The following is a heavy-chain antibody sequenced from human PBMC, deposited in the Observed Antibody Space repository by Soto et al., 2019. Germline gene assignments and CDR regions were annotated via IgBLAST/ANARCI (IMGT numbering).Heavy chain of an antibody. CDR3: VKGKESGYRGAFDS. Sequence: EEQLLESGGGLVQPGGSLRLSCAATGFNFGSYAMGWVRQAPGKGLEWVSGVSGSGSSPYYVDSVKGRLTISKDKSKNTLYLDLNNLRSEDTAVYFCVKGKESGYRGAFDSWGQGTMVTVSS. CDR2: VSGSGSSP. J-gene: IGHJ4*02. D-gene: IGHD5-18*01. V-gene: IGHV3-23*01. CDR1: GFNFGSYA.